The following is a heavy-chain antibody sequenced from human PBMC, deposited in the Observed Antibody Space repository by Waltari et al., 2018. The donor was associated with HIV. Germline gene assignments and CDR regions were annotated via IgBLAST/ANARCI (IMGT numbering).Heavy chain of an antibody. D-gene: IGHD2-2*01. Sequence: QVQLVQSGSELKKPGASVKVSCKASGYTFTNYAMNWVRQAPGQGLEWMGWDNTNTGNPTYAQGFTGRFVFSLDTSVSTAYLQISSLKAEDTAVYYCARGYCGTTSCWQRGGWFDPWGQGTLLTVSS. CDR1: GYTFTNYA. J-gene: IGHJ5*02. V-gene: IGHV7-4-1*02. CDR3: ARGYCGTTSCWQRGGWFDP. CDR2: DNTNTGNP.